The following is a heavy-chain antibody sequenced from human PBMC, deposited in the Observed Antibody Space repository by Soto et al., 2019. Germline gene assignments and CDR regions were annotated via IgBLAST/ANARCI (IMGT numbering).Heavy chain of an antibody. Sequence: GSLTLAGGAYRGKCVNAWMSWVREAPGKGLEWVGRIKSKTDGGTTDYAAPVKGRFTISRDDSKNTLYLKMNSLKTEDTAVYYCTTLSPGGQDKMLTVSS. CDR1: RGKCVNAW. CDR2: IKSKTDGGTT. V-gene: IGHV3-15*01. CDR3: TTLSP. J-gene: IGHJ3*01.